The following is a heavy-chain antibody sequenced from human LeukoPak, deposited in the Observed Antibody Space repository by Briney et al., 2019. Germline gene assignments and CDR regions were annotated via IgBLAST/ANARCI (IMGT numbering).Heavy chain of an antibody. CDR1: DFRDYY. J-gene: IGHJ4*02. D-gene: IGHD5-12*01. CDR3: ASGYSGYDLNY. V-gene: IGHV1-2*02. Sequence: ASVKVSCKTSDFRDYYKNWVRQAPGQGLEWLGWINPKSGDTDYAQKFQGRVTMTRDTSINTAYMELSGLKPDDTAIYYCASGYSGYDLNYWGQGTQVTVSS. CDR2: INPKSGDT.